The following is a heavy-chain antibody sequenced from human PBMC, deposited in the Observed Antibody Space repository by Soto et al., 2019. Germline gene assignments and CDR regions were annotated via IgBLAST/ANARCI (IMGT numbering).Heavy chain of an antibody. CDR3: VRGHLAVVPVASWFSYMDV. J-gene: IGHJ6*03. Sequence: QVQLVQSGAEVEKPGASVKVSCKASGYTFTNYAVHWVRQAPGQRLEWMGWINAGNGNTRYSQKFQGRVTITRDTPARTVYMELSSLRSEDTAVYYCVRGHLAVVPVASWFSYMDVWGKGTTVTVSS. D-gene: IGHD2-2*01. CDR2: INAGNGNT. V-gene: IGHV1-3*01. CDR1: GYTFTNYA.